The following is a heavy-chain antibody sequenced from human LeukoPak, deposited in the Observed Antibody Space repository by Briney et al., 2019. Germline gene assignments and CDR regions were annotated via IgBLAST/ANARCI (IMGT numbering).Heavy chain of an antibody. CDR3: ARDRAGTTPLGYYGMDV. V-gene: IGHV3-53*01. D-gene: IGHD6-19*01. Sequence: GGSLRLSCAASGFTVSSNYMSWVRQAPGKGLEWVSVIYSGGSTYYADSVKGRFTISRDNSKNTLYLQMNSLRAEDTAVYYCARDRAGTTPLGYYGMDVWGQGTTVTVS. CDR2: IYSGGST. J-gene: IGHJ6*02. CDR1: GFTVSSNY.